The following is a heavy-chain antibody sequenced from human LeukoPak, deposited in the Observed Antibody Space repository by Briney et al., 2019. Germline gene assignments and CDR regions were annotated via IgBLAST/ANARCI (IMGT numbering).Heavy chain of an antibody. J-gene: IGHJ5*02. CDR1: GGTFSSYA. Sequence: GASVKVSCKASGGTFSSYAISWVRQAPGQGLEWMARIIPILGTSNYAQKFQGRVTITADKSTSTAYMELSSLRSEDTAVYYCARDLGTTGTTYGTRFDPWGQGTLVTVSS. D-gene: IGHD1-1*01. V-gene: IGHV1-69*04. CDR3: ARDLGTTGTTYGTRFDP. CDR2: IIPILGTS.